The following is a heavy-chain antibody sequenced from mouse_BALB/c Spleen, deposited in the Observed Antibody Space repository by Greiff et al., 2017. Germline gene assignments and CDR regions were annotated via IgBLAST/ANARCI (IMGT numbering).Heavy chain of an antibody. V-gene: IGHV14-3*02. CDR2: IDPANGNT. J-gene: IGHJ2*01. CDR1: GFNIKDTY. D-gene: IGHD2-4*01. Sequence: VQLKESGAELVKPGASVKLSCTASGFNIKDTYMHWVKQRPEQGLEWIGRIDPANGNTKYDPKFQGKATITADTSSNTAYLQLSSLTSEDTAVYYCARWGLLDYWGQGTTLTVSS. CDR3: ARWGLLDY.